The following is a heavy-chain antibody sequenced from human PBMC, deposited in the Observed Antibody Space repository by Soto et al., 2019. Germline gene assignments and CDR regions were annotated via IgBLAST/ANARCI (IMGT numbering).Heavy chain of an antibody. CDR3: ARFDCSSTSCYSWRPSKYYYVMDV. J-gene: IGHJ6*02. V-gene: IGHV1-69*13. CDR1: GGTFSSYA. CDR2: IIPIFGTA. D-gene: IGHD2-2*01. Sequence: GASVKVSCKASGGTFSSYAISWVRQAPGQGLEWMGGIIPIFGTANYAQKFQGRVTITADESTSTAYMELSSLRSEDTAVYYCARFDCSSTSCYSWRPSKYYYVMDVWGQGTTVTVSS.